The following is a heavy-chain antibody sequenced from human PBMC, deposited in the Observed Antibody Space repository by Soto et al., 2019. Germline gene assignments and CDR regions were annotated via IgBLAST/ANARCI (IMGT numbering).Heavy chain of an antibody. CDR3: ARGRRYYYDNTGPFYFEH. V-gene: IGHV4-59*01. CDR1: GGSISNYY. J-gene: IGHJ4*02. CDR2: IYYNGIT. Sequence: SETLSLTCTVSGGSISNYYWSWIRQPPGDELEWIAYIYYNGITNYNPSLKSRVTISVDTSKNQFSLTLTSVTAADTAVYYCARGRRYYYDNTGPFYFEHWGQGTLVTVSS. D-gene: IGHD3-22*01.